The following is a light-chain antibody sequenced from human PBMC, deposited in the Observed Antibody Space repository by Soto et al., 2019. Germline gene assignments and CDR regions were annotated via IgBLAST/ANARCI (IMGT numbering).Light chain of an antibody. Sequence: DIQMTQSPSSLSASVGDRVTITCRTSQSISGYLNWYRHKPGKAPTLLIYAASTLQSGVPSRFSGSGSGTDFTLTISNLQPEDFATYYCQQSYSTPITFGQGTRLEIK. CDR1: QSISGY. CDR3: QQSYSTPIT. CDR2: AAS. V-gene: IGKV1-39*01. J-gene: IGKJ5*01.